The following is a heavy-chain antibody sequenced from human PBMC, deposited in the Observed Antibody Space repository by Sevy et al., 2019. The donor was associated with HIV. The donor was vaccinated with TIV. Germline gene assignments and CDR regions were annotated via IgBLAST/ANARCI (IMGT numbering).Heavy chain of an antibody. V-gene: IGHV1-2*06. CDR3: ARVPSSSWYAPNFDY. CDR1: GYTFTGYY. Sequence: ASVKVSCKASGYTFTGYYMHWVRQAPGQGLEWMGRINPNSGGTNYAQKFQGRVTMTRDTSISTAYMELGRLRSDDTAVYYCARVPSSSWYAPNFDYWGQGTLVTVSS. J-gene: IGHJ4*02. CDR2: INPNSGGT. D-gene: IGHD6-13*01.